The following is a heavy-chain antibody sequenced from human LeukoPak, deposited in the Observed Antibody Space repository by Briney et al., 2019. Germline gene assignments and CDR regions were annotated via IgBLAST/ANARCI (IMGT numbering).Heavy chain of an antibody. CDR3: ARDGYLIEYGNCSAGDY. Sequence: ASVKVSCKASGYTFTSYYMHWVRQAPGQGLEWMGIINPSGGSTSYAQKFQGRVTMTRDTSTSTVYMELSSLRAEDTAIYYCARDGYLIEYGNCSAGDYWGQGTLVTVSS. V-gene: IGHV1-46*01. D-gene: IGHD2-15*01. CDR2: INPSGGST. J-gene: IGHJ4*02. CDR1: GYTFTSYY.